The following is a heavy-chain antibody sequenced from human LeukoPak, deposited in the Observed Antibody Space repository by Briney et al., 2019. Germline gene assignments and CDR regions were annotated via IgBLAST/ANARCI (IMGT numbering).Heavy chain of an antibody. V-gene: IGHV3-23*01. CDR2: ISGSGGST. Sequence: GGSLRLSCAASGFTFSSYEMNWVRQAPGKGLEWVSAISGSGGSTYYADSVKGRFTISRDNSKNTLYLQMNSLRAEDTAVYYCAKGPSYYYDSSGYYCWGQGTLVTVSS. CDR1: GFTFSSYE. CDR3: AKGPSYYYDSSGYYC. J-gene: IGHJ4*02. D-gene: IGHD3-22*01.